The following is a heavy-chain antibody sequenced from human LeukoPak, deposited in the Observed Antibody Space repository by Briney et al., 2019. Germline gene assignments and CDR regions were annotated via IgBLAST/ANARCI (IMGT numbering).Heavy chain of an antibody. D-gene: IGHD6-19*01. CDR1: GGSISSSSYY. Sequence: SETLSLTCTVSGGSISSSSYYWGWIRQPPGKGLEWIGSIYYSGSTYYNPSLRSRVTISVDTSKNQFSLKLSSVTAADTAVYYCARNSGYSSGWYEDSYFDYWGQGTLVTVSS. CDR2: IYYSGST. CDR3: ARNSGYSSGWYEDSYFDY. V-gene: IGHV4-39*01. J-gene: IGHJ4*02.